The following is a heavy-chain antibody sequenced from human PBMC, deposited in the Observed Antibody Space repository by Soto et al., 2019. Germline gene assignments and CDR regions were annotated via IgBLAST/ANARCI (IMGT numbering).Heavy chain of an antibody. CDR2: IWYDGSNK. D-gene: IGHD3-16*02. J-gene: IGHJ4*02. Sequence: PGGSLRLSCAASGFTFSSYGMHWVRQAPGKGLEWVAVIWYDGSNKYYADSVKGRFTISRDNSKNTLYLQMNSLRAEDTAVYYCARGPYMGPTASMITFGGVIVYYFDYWGQGTLVTVSS. V-gene: IGHV3-33*01. CDR1: GFTFSSYG. CDR3: ARGPYMGPTASMITFGGVIVYYFDY.